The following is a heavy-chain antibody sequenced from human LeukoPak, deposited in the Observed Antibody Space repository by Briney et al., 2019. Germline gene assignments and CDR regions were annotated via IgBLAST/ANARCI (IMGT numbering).Heavy chain of an antibody. D-gene: IGHD3-3*01. CDR2: FDPEDGET. CDR1: GYTLTELS. CDR3: ARYRTIFGVVIRNYYFDY. J-gene: IGHJ4*02. V-gene: IGHV1-24*01. Sequence: ASVKVSCKVSGYTLTELSMHWVRQAPGKGLEWMGGFDPEDGETIYAQKFQGRVTMTEDTSTDTAYMELSSLSSVTAADTAVYYCARYRTIFGVVIRNYYFDYWGQGTLVTVSS.